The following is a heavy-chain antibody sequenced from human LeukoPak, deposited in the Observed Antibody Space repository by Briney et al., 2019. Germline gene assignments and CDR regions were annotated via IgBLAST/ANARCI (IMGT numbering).Heavy chain of an antibody. Sequence: PGGSLRLSCAASGFTFSSYGMHWVRQAPGKGLEWVAFIRYDGSNKYYADSVKGRFTISRDNSKNTLYLQMNSLRAEDTAVYYCAKDQEDIVVVPAARGSDFDYWGQGTLVTVSS. V-gene: IGHV3-30*02. J-gene: IGHJ4*02. CDR1: GFTFSSYG. D-gene: IGHD2-2*01. CDR2: IRYDGSNK. CDR3: AKDQEDIVVVPAARGSDFDY.